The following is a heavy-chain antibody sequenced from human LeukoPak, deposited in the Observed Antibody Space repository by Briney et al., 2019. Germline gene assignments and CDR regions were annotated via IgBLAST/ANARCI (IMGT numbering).Heavy chain of an antibody. CDR3: ATEGGYDYVWGSHDY. CDR2: IIPILGIA. V-gene: IGHV1-69*04. CDR1: GGTFSSYA. Sequence: SVKVSCKASGGTFSSYAIIWVRQAPGQGLEWMGRIIPILGIANYAQKFQGRVTITADKSTSTAYMELSSLRSEDTAVYYCATEGGYDYVWGSHDYWGQGTLVTVSS. J-gene: IGHJ4*02. D-gene: IGHD3-16*01.